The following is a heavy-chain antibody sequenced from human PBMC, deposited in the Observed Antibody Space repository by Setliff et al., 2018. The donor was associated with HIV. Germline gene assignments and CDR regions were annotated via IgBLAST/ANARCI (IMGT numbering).Heavy chain of an antibody. CDR3: ARRPPMAVRGTQYLXXDV. CDR1: GYTFSRYA. Sequence: ASXKVXXXASGYTFSRYAMHWVRQAPGQRLEWMGWINAGNGNTKYSQKFQGRVSIARDTSASTAYMGLSSLRPEDPAVYYCARRPPMAVRGTQYLXXDVXXXGTTVTVSS. V-gene: IGHV1-3*01. D-gene: IGHD6-19*01. CDR2: INAGNGNT. J-gene: IGHJ6*01.